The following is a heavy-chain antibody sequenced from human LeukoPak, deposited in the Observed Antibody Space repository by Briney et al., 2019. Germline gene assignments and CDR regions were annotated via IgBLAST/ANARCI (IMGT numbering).Heavy chain of an antibody. J-gene: IGHJ6*03. Sequence: PSETLSLTCTVSGGSISSSSDYWGWIRQPPGKGLEWIGNIYYTGSTYYNPSLKSRVTISVDTSKNQFSLKLSSVTAADTAVYYCASFGYYYYYMDVWGKGTTVTVSS. CDR1: GGSISSSSDY. V-gene: IGHV4-39*07. CDR2: IYYTGST. CDR3: ASFGYYYYYMDV. D-gene: IGHD3-10*01.